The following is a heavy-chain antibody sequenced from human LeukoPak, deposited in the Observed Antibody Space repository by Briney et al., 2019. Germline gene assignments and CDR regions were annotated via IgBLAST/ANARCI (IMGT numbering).Heavy chain of an antibody. J-gene: IGHJ6*04. CDR2: INHSGST. V-gene: IGHV4-34*01. CDR1: GGSFSGYY. D-gene: IGHD2-15*01. Sequence: SETLSLTCAVYGGSFSGYYWSWIRQPPGKGLEWIGEINHSGSTNYNPSLKSRVTISVGTSKNQFSLKLSSVTAADTAVYYCARSPGGGIVVVNHQMDVWGKGTTVTISS. CDR3: ARSPGGGIVVVNHQMDV.